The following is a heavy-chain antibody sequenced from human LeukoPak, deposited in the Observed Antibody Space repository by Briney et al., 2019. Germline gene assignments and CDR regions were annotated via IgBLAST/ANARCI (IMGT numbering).Heavy chain of an antibody. J-gene: IGHJ4*02. D-gene: IGHD2-8*02. CDR3: ARVQYSTGAPRHFDC. CDR1: GFTVSGNH. V-gene: IGHV3-53*04. Sequence: PGGSLRLSCAASGFTVSGNHMSWVRQAPGKGLEWVSAMYSGGSIYYADSVRGRFTISRHNSKNTLYLQMNSLRAEDTAIYYCARVQYSTGAPRHFDCWGQGTLVTVSS. CDR2: MYSGGSI.